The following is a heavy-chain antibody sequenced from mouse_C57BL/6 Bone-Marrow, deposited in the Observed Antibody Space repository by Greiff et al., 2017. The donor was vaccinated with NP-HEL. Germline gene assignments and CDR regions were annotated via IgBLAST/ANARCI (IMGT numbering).Heavy chain of an antibody. CDR2: INPNNGGT. D-gene: IGHD2-4*01. J-gene: IGHJ1*03. Sequence: VQLQQSGPELVKPGASVKISCKASGYTFTDYYMNWVKQSHGKSLEWIGDINPNNGGTSYNQKFKGKATLTVDKSSSTAYMELRSLTSEDSAVYYCAREIYYDYPYWYFDVWGTGTTVTVSS. V-gene: IGHV1-26*01. CDR1: GYTFTDYY. CDR3: AREIYYDYPYWYFDV.